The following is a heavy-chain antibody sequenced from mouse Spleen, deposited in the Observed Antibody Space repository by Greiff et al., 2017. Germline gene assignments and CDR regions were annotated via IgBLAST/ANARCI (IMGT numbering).Heavy chain of an antibody. J-gene: IGHJ1*01. Sequence: LEESGAELAKPGASVKLSCKASGYTFTSYWMHWVKQRPGQGLEWIGYINPSSGYTKYNQKFKDKATLTADKSSSTAYMQLSSLTYEDSAVYYCAKPPYGSYWYFDVWGAGTTVTVSS. D-gene: IGHD1-1*01. V-gene: IGHV1-7*01. CDR2: INPSSGYT. CDR3: AKPPYGSYWYFDV. CDR1: GYTFTSYW.